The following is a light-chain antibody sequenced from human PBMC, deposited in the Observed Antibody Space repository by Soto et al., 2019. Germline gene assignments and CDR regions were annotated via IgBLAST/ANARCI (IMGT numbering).Light chain of an antibody. CDR1: SSNIGAGSD. CDR2: ANN. V-gene: IGLV1-40*01. CDR3: QSYDSSPSGYV. J-gene: IGLJ1*01. Sequence: HSVLTQPPSVSGAPGQRVTIACTGSSSNIGAGSDVHWYQQLPGTAPKLVIYANNNRPSGVPDRFSGSKSGTSASLAITGLQAEDEADYYCQSYDSSPSGYVFGTGTKLTVL.